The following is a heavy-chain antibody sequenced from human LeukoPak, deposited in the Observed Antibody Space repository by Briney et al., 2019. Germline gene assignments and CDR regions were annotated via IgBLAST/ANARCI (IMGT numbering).Heavy chain of an antibody. CDR2: ISSSGSTI. CDR3: AREPYDFWSAASVPGSYYMDV. Sequence: GGSLRLSCAASGFTFSSYEMNWVRQAPGKGLEWVSYISSSGSTIYYVDSVKGRFTISRDNAENSLFLQMNSLRAEDTAIYYCAREPYDFWSAASVPGSYYMDVWGKGTTVTVSS. CDR1: GFTFSSYE. J-gene: IGHJ6*03. V-gene: IGHV3-48*03. D-gene: IGHD3-3*01.